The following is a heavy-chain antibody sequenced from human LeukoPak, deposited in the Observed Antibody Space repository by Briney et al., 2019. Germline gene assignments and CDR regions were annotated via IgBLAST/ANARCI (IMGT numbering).Heavy chain of an antibody. CDR3: ARIGYCSGGSCYGIDY. CDR2: ISSSSSYI. J-gene: IGHJ4*02. V-gene: IGHV3-21*01. D-gene: IGHD2-15*01. Sequence: GGSLRLSCAASGFTFSSYSMNWGRQAPGKGLEWVSSISSSSSYIYYADSVKGRFTISRDNAKNSLYLQMNSLRAEDTAVYYCARIGYCSGGSCYGIDYWGQGTLVTVSS. CDR1: GFTFSSYS.